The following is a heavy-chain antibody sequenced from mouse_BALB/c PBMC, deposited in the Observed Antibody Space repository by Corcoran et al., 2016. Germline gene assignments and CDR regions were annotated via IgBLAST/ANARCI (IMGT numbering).Heavy chain of an antibody. D-gene: IGHD1-1*01. CDR1: GYTFTSYV. Sequence: EVQLQQSGPELVKPGASVKMSCKASGYTFTSYVMNWVKQKPGQGLEWIGYINPYNDGTKYNEKFKGKATLTSDKSSSTDYMELSRMTSEDSPVYYCARKGVNYGGGHAMDYWCQGTAVTVSS. J-gene: IGHJ4*01. V-gene: IGHV1S136*01. CDR2: INPYNDGT. CDR3: ARKGVNYGGGHAMDY.